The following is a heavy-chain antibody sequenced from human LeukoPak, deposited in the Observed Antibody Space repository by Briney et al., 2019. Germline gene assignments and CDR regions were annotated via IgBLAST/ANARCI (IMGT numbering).Heavy chain of an antibody. CDR1: GFTFSSYA. Sequence: PGGSLRLSCAASGFTFSSYAMSWVRQAPGKGLEWVSYISSSNTIYYADSVKGRFTISRDNAKNSLYLQMSSLRAEDTAVYYCTRGNAYCGGDCYSTDYWGQGTLVTVPS. CDR3: TRGNAYCGGDCYSTDY. D-gene: IGHD2-21*02. CDR2: ISSSNTI. J-gene: IGHJ4*02. V-gene: IGHV3-48*04.